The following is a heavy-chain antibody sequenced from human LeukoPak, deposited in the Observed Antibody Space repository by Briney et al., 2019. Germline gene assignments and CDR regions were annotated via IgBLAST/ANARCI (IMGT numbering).Heavy chain of an antibody. CDR3: ARHRRGSYYCFDY. Sequence: SETLSLTCTVSGGSISSSSYHWGWIRQPPGKGLEWIGSIYYSGSTYYNPSLKSRVTVSVDTSKNQFSLKLSSVTAADTAVYYCARHRRGSYYCFDYWGQGTLVTVSS. V-gene: IGHV4-39*01. D-gene: IGHD1-26*01. J-gene: IGHJ4*02. CDR1: GGSISSSSYH. CDR2: IYYSGST.